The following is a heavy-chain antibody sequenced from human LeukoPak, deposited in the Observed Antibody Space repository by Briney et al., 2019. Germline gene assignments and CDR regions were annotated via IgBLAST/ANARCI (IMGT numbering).Heavy chain of an antibody. D-gene: IGHD3-9*01. CDR2: ISHEGSYQ. V-gene: IGHV3-30*03. Sequence: QAGGSLRLSCAASGFAFGSYGIHWVRQAPGKGLEWVAVISHEGSYQNYADSVKGRFTISRDNSKNTLYLQMNSLRAEDTAVYYCAGGLRYFDWPEGYWGQGTLVTVSS. CDR3: AGGLRYFDWPEGY. CDR1: GFAFGSYG. J-gene: IGHJ4*02.